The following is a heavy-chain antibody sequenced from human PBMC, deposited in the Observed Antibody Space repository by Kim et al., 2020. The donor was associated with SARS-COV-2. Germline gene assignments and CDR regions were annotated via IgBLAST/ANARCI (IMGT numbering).Heavy chain of an antibody. Sequence: GGSLRLSCAASGFTFSSYAMSWVRQAPGKGLEWVSAIRGSGGSTYYADSVKGRFTISRDNSKNTLYLQMNSLRAEDTAVYYCAKLLRNKRYCSGGSCFQPPDYWGQGTLVSVSS. CDR3: AKLLRNKRYCSGGSCFQPPDY. CDR2: IRGSGGST. V-gene: IGHV3-23*01. J-gene: IGHJ4*02. D-gene: IGHD2-15*01. CDR1: GFTFSSYA.